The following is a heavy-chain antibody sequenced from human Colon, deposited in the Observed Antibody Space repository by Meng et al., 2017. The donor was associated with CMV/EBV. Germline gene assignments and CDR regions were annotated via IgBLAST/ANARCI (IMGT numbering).Heavy chain of an antibody. J-gene: IGHJ5*02. V-gene: IGHV1-69*05. CDR2: IVPMYDTT. CDR1: GGIFNKFA. CDR3: AREGSGGTYYLLRGENWFDP. D-gene: IGHD1-26*01. Sequence: SVKVSCKASGGIFNKFAIVWVRQAPGQGLEWLGGIVPMYDTTYYAQKFQGRVTITTDASTTTVYMELSRLTSEDTAVYYCAREGSGGTYYLLRGENWFDPWGQRTLVTVSS.